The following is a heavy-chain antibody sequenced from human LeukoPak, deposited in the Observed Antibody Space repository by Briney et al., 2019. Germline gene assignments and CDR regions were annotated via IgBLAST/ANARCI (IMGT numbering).Heavy chain of an antibody. CDR2: IWYDGSNK. V-gene: IGHV3-33*01. J-gene: IGHJ4*02. Sequence: GGSLRLSCAASGFTFSSYGMHWVRQAPGKGLEWVAVIWYDGSNKYYADSVKGRFTISRDNSKNTLYLQMNSLRAEDTAVYYCAITSSMTYGSYYVPDYFDYWGQGTLVTVSS. D-gene: IGHD1-26*01. CDR3: AITSSMTYGSYYVPDYFDY. CDR1: GFTFSSYG.